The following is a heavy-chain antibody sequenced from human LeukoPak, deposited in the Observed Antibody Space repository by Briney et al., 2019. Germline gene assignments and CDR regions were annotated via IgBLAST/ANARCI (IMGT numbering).Heavy chain of an antibody. CDR2: IYYSGST. V-gene: IGHV4-39*07. D-gene: IGHD5-18*01. J-gene: IGHJ4*02. CDR1: GGSISSSSYY. Sequence: SETLSLTCTVSGGSISSSSYYWGWIRQPPGKGLEWIGSIYYSGSTYYNPSLKSRVTISVDTSKNQFSLKLSSVTAADTAVYYCARAIVDTAMVSPYYFDYWGQGTLVTVSS. CDR3: ARAIVDTAMVSPYYFDY.